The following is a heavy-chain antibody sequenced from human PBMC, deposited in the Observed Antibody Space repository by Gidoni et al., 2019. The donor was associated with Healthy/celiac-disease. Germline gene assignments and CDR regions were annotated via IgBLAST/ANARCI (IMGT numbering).Heavy chain of an antibody. CDR3: ARDLRGRAVVTPGWYFDL. V-gene: IGHV6-1*01. Sequence: QVQLQQSGPGLVKPSQTLSLTCAISGDRVSSTIAAWNWIRQSPSRGLEWPGRTYYRSKWYNDYAVSVKSRITINPDTSKNQFSLQLNSVTPEDTAVYYCARDLRGRAVVTPGWYFDLWGRGTLVTVSS. CDR1: GDRVSSTIAA. D-gene: IGHD2-21*02. CDR2: TYYRSKWYN. J-gene: IGHJ2*01.